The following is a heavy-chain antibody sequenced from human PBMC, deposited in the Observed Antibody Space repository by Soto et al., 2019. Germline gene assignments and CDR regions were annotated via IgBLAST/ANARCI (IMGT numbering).Heavy chain of an antibody. CDR2: IYPGDSDT. CDR1: GYSFTSYW. V-gene: IGHV5-51*01. Sequence: PGESLKISCKGSGYSFTSYWIGWVRQMPGKGLEWMGIIYPGDSDTRYSPSFQGQVTISADKSISTAYLQWSSLKASDTAMYYCARIDWNRIYYYYGMDVWGQGTTVTVSS. CDR3: ARIDWNRIYYYYGMDV. J-gene: IGHJ6*02. D-gene: IGHD1-1*01.